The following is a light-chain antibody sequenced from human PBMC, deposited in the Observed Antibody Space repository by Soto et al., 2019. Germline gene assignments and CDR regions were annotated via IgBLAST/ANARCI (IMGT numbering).Light chain of an antibody. CDR3: QHYGNSQLT. Sequence: EVVLTQSPGTLSLSPGERATLSCRASQSVSSTYLDWYQQKPGQPPRLLIFGASSRASGISDRFSGSGSGTDFTLNISRLEPEDYAVYYCQHYGNSQLTFGGGTKVEIK. V-gene: IGKV3-20*01. J-gene: IGKJ4*01. CDR1: QSVSSTY. CDR2: GAS.